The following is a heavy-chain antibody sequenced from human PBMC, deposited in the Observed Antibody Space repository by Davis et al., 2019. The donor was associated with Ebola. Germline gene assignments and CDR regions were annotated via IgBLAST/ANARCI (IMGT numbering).Heavy chain of an antibody. CDR1: GFTVSSNY. Sequence: PGGSLRLSCAASGFTVSSNYMSWVRQAPGKGLEWVSVIYSGGSTYYADSVKGRFTISRDNSRNTLYLQMNSLRAEDTAVYYCARVEEYHGMDVWGKGTTVTVSS. V-gene: IGHV3-53*01. CDR2: IYSGGST. J-gene: IGHJ6*04. CDR3: ARVEEYHGMDV.